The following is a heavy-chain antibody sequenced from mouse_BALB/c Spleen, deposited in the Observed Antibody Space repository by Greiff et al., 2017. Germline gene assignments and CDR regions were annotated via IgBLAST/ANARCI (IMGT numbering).Heavy chain of an antibody. CDR1: GFTFSNYT. CDR3: ARYTYGSSDFDY. Sequence: EVQLVESGGGLVQPGGSLKLSCAASGFTFSNYTMSWVRQTPEKRLEWVAYISNGGGSTYYPDTVKGRFTLSRDNAKTTLYLQMSSLKSEDTAMYDCARYTYGSSDFDYWGQGTTLTVSS. V-gene: IGHV5-12-2*01. D-gene: IGHD1-1*01. CDR2: ISNGGGST. J-gene: IGHJ2*01.